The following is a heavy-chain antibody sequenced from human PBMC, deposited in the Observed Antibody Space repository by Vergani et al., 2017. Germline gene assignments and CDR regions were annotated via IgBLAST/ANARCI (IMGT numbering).Heavy chain of an antibody. CDR1: GFTFSSYA. Sequence: EVQLVESGGGLVQPGGSLRLSCAASGFTFSSYAMSWVRQAPGQGLEWVSAISGSGGSTYYADSVKGRFTMSRDNSKNTLYLQMNSMRAEDTAVYYCANGGVWCGELSGLDYWGQGTLVTVSS. J-gene: IGHJ4*02. D-gene: IGHD3-10*01. CDR2: ISGSGGST. CDR3: ANGGVWCGELSGLDY. V-gene: IGHV3-23*04.